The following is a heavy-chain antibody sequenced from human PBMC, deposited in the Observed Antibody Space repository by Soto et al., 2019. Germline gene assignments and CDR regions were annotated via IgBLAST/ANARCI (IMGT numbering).Heavy chain of an antibody. J-gene: IGHJ5*02. CDR3: ARGRYSSSSVRPYNWFDP. CDR2: IYYSGST. Sequence: PSETLSLTCTVSGGSISSGGYYWSWIRQHPGKGLEWIGYIYYSGSTYYNPSLKSRVTISVDTSKNQFSLKLSSVTAADTAVYYCARGRYSSSSVRPYNWFDPWGKGTLVTVSS. CDR1: GGSISSGGYY. D-gene: IGHD6-6*01. V-gene: IGHV4-31*03.